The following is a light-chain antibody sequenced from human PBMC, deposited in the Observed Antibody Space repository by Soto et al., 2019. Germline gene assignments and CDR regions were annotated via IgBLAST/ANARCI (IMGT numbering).Light chain of an antibody. CDR3: CSYASSSTWV. CDR1: SNDVGSYNL. CDR2: EVT. J-gene: IGLJ3*02. V-gene: IGLV2-23*02. Sequence: QSALTQPASVSGSPGQSITLSCPGTSNDVGSYNLVSWYQQHPGKAPKLIIYEVTKRPSGVSNRFSGSKSGNTASLTISGLQAEDEADYYCCSYASSSTWVFGGGTKLTVL.